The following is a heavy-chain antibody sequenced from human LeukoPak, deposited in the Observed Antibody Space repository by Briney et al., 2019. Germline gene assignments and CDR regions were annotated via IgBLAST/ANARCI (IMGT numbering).Heavy chain of an antibody. V-gene: IGHV1-18*01. CDR3: AKDPAWDDRGGDY. D-gene: IGHD1-1*01. CDR1: GYTFPSYG. Sequence: ASVKVSCKASGYTFPSYGISWVRQAPGQGLEWMGWISPYNGNTKYAQKFQGRVTMTTDTSTSTAYLDLRSLRSDDTAIYYCAKDPAWDDRGGDYWGQGTLFTVSS. J-gene: IGHJ4*02. CDR2: ISPYNGNT.